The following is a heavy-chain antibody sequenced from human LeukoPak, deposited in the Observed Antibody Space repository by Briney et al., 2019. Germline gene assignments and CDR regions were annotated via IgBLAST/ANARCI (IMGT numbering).Heavy chain of an antibody. CDR3: ARGGVNPVDH. CDR2: MNEYSTAI. V-gene: IGHV3-74*01. Sequence: GGSLRLSCAASGFPFNSFWMHWVRQAPGKGLVWVSDMNEYSTAIRYADSVKGRFTISRDNAKSILYLQMNNLRAEDTAMYFCARGGVNPVDHWGQGTLVTVSS. CDR1: GFPFNSFW. J-gene: IGHJ4*02. D-gene: IGHD1-14*01.